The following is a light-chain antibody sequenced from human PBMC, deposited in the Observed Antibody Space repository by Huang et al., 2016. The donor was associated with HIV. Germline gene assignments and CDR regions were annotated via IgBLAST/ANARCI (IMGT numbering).Light chain of an antibody. V-gene: IGKV1-39*01. CDR2: STS. J-gene: IGKJ5*01. CDR1: HAISNY. Sequence: DIQMTQPPSSLSASAGDRVTITCRASHAISNYLNWYQLKSGSAPRLLIYSTSTLQSGVQSRFSGSGSGTDFTLTISSLQPEDFATYYCQQSYTSSSTFGQGTRLEIK. CDR3: QQSYTSSST.